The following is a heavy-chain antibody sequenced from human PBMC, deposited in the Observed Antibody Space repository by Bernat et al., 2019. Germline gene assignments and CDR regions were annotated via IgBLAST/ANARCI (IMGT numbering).Heavy chain of an antibody. CDR2: IWYDGSNK. Sequence: QVQLVESGGGVVQPGRSLRLSCAASGFTFSSYGMHWVRQAPGKGLEGVAVIWYDGSNKYYADSVKGRFTISRDNSKNTLYLQMNSPRAEDTAVYYCARDNMRYSSSWYQFDYWGQGTLVTVSS. CDR1: GFTFSSYG. J-gene: IGHJ4*02. V-gene: IGHV3-33*01. CDR3: ARDNMRYSSSWYQFDY. D-gene: IGHD6-13*01.